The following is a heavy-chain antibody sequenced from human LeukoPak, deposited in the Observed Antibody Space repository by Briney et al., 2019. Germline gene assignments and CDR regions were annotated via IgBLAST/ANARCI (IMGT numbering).Heavy chain of an antibody. V-gene: IGHV3-74*01. CDR2: INSDGSST. CDR3: AKDTPRGYNYGYFDY. Sequence: GGSLRLSCAASGFTFSSYWMHGVRQAPGKGLVWVSRINSDGSSTSYADSVKGRFTISRDNAKNTLYLQMNSLKAEDTAVYYCAKDTPRGYNYGYFDYWGQGTLVTVSS. J-gene: IGHJ4*02. CDR1: GFTFSSYW. D-gene: IGHD5-18*01.